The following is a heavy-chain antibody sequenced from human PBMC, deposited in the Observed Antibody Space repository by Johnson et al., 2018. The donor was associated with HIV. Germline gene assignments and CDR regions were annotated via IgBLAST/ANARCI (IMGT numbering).Heavy chain of an antibody. J-gene: IGHJ3*02. Sequence: EVQLVESGGGVVQPGRSLRLSCAASGFTFDDYGMHWVRQAPGKGLEWVSGISWNSGSIGDADSVKGRFTISRDNGKNSLYLQMNSLRAEDTALYYCAKVGLDEAFDIWGQGTMVTVSS. CDR3: AKVGLDEAFDI. CDR1: GFTFDDYG. V-gene: IGHV3-9*01. D-gene: IGHD3/OR15-3a*01. CDR2: ISWNSGSI.